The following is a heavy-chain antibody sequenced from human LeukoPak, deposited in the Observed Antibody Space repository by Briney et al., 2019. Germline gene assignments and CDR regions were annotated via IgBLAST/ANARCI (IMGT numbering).Heavy chain of an antibody. D-gene: IGHD4-23*01. CDR2: ISPSGGTT. Sequence: ASVKVSCKASGNTFSSYFTHWVRQAPGHGLEWMEIISPSGGTTSYAQEFQSRVTMTRDTSTSTVYMELSSLRSEDTAVYYCGRVTLYAFDIWGQGTMVTVSS. J-gene: IGHJ3*02. CDR3: GRVTLYAFDI. V-gene: IGHV1-46*01. CDR1: GNTFSSYF.